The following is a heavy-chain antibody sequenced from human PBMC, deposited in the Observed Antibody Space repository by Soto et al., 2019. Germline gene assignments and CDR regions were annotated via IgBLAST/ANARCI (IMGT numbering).Heavy chain of an antibody. CDR2: IKGDGSTT. V-gene: IGHV3-74*01. J-gene: IGHJ6*02. Sequence: PGVSLRLSCAASGCSFSTYWMHWVRQAPGKGLVWVSRIKGDGSTTTYADSVKGRFTISRDNAKNTLYLQMNSLGAEDAAVYYCARGLKNYYGVDVWGQGTTVTVSS. CDR3: ARGLKNYYGVDV. D-gene: IGHD2-21*01. CDR1: GCSFSTYW.